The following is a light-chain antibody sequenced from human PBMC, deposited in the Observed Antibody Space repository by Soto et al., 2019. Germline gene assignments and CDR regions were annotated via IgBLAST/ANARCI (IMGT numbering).Light chain of an antibody. CDR2: DVT. Sequence: QSALTQPRSVSGSPGQSVTIFCTGTSSDVCGYNYVSWYQQHPGKAPKLIIYDVTKRPTGVPYRFSGSKSGNTASLTIPGLQAEDEGDYYCCSYAGNYEVVGGGTKVTVL. J-gene: IGLJ2*01. V-gene: IGLV2-11*01. CDR1: SSDVCGYNY. CDR3: CSYAGNYEV.